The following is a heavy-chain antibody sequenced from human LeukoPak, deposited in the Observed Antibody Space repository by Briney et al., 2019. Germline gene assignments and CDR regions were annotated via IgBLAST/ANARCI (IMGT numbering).Heavy chain of an antibody. D-gene: IGHD2-21*02. CDR1: GGSISSGDYY. J-gene: IGHJ2*01. CDR2: IYYIGNT. Sequence: SETLLLTCTVSGGSISSGDYYWSWIRQPPGKGLEWIGYIYYIGNTFYNPSLKSRVTISVDTSKNQFSLKLSSVTAADTAVYYCASAYCGGDCTPYWYFDLWGRGTLVTVSS. V-gene: IGHV4-30-4*01. CDR3: ASAYCGGDCTPYWYFDL.